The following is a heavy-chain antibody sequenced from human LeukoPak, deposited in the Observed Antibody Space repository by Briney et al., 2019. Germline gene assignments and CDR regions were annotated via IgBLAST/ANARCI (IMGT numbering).Heavy chain of an antibody. D-gene: IGHD2-2*01. CDR1: GFTFSSYA. V-gene: IGHV3-23*01. J-gene: IGHJ4*02. Sequence: GSLRLSCAASGFTFSSYAMGLVRQAPGKGLEWVSLVSGSGGGTYYADSVKGRFTISRDNSKNTLFLQMNSLRAEDTAIYYCAKRSCSSSGCYHLDYWGQGTLVTVSS. CDR3: AKRSCSSSGCYHLDY. CDR2: VSGSGGGT.